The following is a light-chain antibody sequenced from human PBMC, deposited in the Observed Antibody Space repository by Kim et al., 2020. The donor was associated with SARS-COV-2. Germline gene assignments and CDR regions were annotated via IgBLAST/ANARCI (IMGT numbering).Light chain of an antibody. CDR2: QDS. Sequence: AAPRKPARITFSGDKLGDKDACWYQQKPGQSPVLVIYQDSKRPSGIPERFSGSNSGNTATLTISGTPAMDEADYYCQAWDSSTVVFGGGTQLTVL. CDR3: QAWDSSTVV. V-gene: IGLV3-1*01. J-gene: IGLJ2*01. CDR1: KLGDKD.